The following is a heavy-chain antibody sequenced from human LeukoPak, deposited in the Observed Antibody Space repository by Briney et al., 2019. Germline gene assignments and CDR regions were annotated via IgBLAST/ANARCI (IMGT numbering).Heavy chain of an antibody. CDR1: GYTFTGYY. CDR2: INPNSGGT. D-gene: IGHD3-22*01. V-gene: IGHV1-2*02. J-gene: IGHJ1*01. CDR3: AKGLHDGYYYDSSGYYPPGD. Sequence: GASVKVSCKASGYTFTGYYMHWVRQAPGQGLERMGWINPNSGGTNYAQKFQGRDTMTRDTSISTAYMELSRLRSDDTAVYYCAKGLHDGYYYDSSGYYPPGDWGQGTLVTVSS.